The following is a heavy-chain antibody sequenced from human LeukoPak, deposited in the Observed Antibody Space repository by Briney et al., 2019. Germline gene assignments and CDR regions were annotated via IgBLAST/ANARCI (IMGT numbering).Heavy chain of an antibody. CDR3: ARNPGPGTLDN. J-gene: IGHJ4*02. V-gene: IGHV3-11*06. CDR1: GYTFNDYY. CDR2: ISSSGGHT. Sequence: GGSLRLSCAASGYTFNDYYMSWIRQAPGKGLEWVSFISSSGGHTNYADSVKGRFTISRDNAKNSLYLQMNSLRAEDTAVYYCARNPGPGTLDNWGQGTLVTVSS. D-gene: IGHD6-13*01.